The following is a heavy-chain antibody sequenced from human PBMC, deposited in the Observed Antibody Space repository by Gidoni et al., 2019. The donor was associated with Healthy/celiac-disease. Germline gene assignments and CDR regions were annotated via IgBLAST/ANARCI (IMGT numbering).Heavy chain of an antibody. Sequence: VQLVDSGGGLCQPGGALILSCAASGFTFSGYGIRGVSQDPGKGLEWGDNIKQEGSEKYYGDCVNGRFTMYRDNAKNSLYLQMTSMRAEDTAVDYGARSNSGVTRPDICDVADLFDYWGQGTLVTVSS. D-gene: IGHD5-18*01. CDR1: GFTFSGYG. CDR3: ARSNSGVTRPDICDVADLFDY. CDR2: IKQEGSEK. V-gene: IGHV3-7*01. J-gene: IGHJ4*02.